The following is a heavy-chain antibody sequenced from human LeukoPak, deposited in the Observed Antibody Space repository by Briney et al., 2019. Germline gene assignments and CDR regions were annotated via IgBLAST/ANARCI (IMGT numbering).Heavy chain of an antibody. CDR1: GGSISSYY. J-gene: IGHJ4*02. D-gene: IGHD6-13*01. V-gene: IGHV4-59*08. CDR2: IYYSGST. Sequence: PETLSLTCTASGGSISSYYWSWIRQPPGKGLEWIGYIYYSGSTNYNPSLKSRVTISVDTSKNQLSLKLSSVTAADTAVYYCARQRAAAGTGFDYWGQGTLVTVSS. CDR3: ARQRAAAGTGFDY.